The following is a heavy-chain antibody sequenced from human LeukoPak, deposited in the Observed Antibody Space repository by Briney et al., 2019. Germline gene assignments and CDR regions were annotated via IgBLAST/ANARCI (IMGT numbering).Heavy chain of an antibody. CDR3: ARGCSSTSCSAYYFDY. CDR2: ISAYNGNT. V-gene: IGHV1-18*01. Sequence: ASVKVSCKASGYTFTSYGISWVRQAPGQGLEWMGWISAYNGNTNYAQKFQGRVTITRNTSISTAYMELSSLRSEDTAVYYCARGCSSTSCSAYYFDYWGQGTLVTVSS. D-gene: IGHD2-2*01. CDR1: GYTFTSYG. J-gene: IGHJ4*02.